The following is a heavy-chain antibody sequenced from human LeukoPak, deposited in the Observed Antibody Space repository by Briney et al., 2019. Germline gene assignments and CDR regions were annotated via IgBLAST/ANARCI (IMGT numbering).Heavy chain of an antibody. CDR3: TTNPYSSSWSAGAFAV. J-gene: IGHJ3*01. CDR2: IKSNSNGGTI. D-gene: IGHD6-13*01. CDR1: GFSFSNAW. Sequence: PGGSLRLSCAASGFSFSNAWMSWVRQAPGKGLEWVGRIKSNSNGGTIDYAAPVKGRFTISRDDPKNTLYLQMNSLKTEDTGVYYCTTNPYSSSWSAGAFAVWGQGTVVSVSS. V-gene: IGHV3-15*01.